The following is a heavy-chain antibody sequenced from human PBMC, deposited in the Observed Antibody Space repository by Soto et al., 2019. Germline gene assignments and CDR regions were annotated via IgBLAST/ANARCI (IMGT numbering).Heavy chain of an antibody. D-gene: IGHD5-12*01. CDR3: TGMDSGYAIFDD. J-gene: IGHJ4*02. V-gene: IGHV3-49*05. CDR2: IRSKPYGGTT. CDR1: GFTFEDYG. Sequence: EVQLVDSGGGLVKPGRSLRLSCTTFGFTFEDYGINWFRQAPGKGLEWVGFIRSKPYGGTTEYAASVKGRFTISRDVSKTIAYLQMNSMKIEDTGLYYCTGMDSGYAIFDDWGQGTLVTVSS.